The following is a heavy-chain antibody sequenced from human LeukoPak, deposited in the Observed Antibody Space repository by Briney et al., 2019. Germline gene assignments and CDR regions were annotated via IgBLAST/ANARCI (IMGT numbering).Heavy chain of an antibody. D-gene: IGHD3-22*01. J-gene: IGHJ4*02. V-gene: IGHV1-18*01. Sequence: ASVKVSCKASGYTFTSYGISWVRQAPGQGLEWMGWISAYNGNTNYAQKLQGRVTITRDTSASTAYMELSSLRSEDTAVYYCAREDSPGVSSGYYYSLDYWGQGTLVTVSS. CDR3: AREDSPGVSSGYYYSLDY. CDR2: ISAYNGNT. CDR1: GYTFTSYG.